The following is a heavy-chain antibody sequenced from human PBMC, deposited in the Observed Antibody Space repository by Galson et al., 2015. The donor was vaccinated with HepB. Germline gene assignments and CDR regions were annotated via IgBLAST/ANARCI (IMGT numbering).Heavy chain of an antibody. V-gene: IGHV1-18*04. J-gene: IGHJ4*02. Sequence: SVKVSCKASGYTSTTNGISWVRQAPGQGLEWMGWISAYRGNTYYAENFEGRVTLTTDTPTSTAYMELRSLRPDDTAIYYCARDRSHSLDNWGQGTLVAVSS. CDR2: ISAYRGNT. CDR3: ARDRSHSLDN. D-gene: IGHD2-15*01. CDR1: GYTSTTNG.